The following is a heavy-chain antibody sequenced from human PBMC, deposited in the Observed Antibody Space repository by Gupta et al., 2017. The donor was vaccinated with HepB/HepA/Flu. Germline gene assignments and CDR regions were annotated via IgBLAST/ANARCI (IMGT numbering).Heavy chain of an antibody. CDR2: INPNTGTN. V-gene: IGHV1-2*02. Sequence: QVQLMQSGAEGKPPGASVKVSFTASGYRFTGYFLHWVRQAPGLGVEWVGWINPNTGTNKYGQKFQGRVTRTRDKSTNTAYMDWSRLTDDDTAVYFCAKSLSYSGDDVGDLWGRGTMGTVS. CDR1: GYRFTGYF. J-gene: IGHJ3*01. CDR3: AKSLSYSGDDVGDL. D-gene: IGHD5-12*01.